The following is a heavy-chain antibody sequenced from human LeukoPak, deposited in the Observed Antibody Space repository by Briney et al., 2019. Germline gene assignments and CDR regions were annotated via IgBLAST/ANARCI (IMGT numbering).Heavy chain of an antibody. Sequence: VASVKVSCKASGYTFTGYYMHWVRQAPGQGLGWMGWINPNSGGTNYAQKFQGWVTMTRDTSISTAYMELSRLRSDDTAVYYCARERRPLGVRGVIRWFDPWGQGTLVTVSS. V-gene: IGHV1-2*04. CDR1: GYTFTGYY. CDR2: INPNSGGT. D-gene: IGHD3-10*01. CDR3: ARERRPLGVRGVIRWFDP. J-gene: IGHJ5*02.